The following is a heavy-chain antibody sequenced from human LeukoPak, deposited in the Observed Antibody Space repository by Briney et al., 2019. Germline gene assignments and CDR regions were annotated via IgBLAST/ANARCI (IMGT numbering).Heavy chain of an antibody. CDR3: ARDRVGATGDYYYYYMDV. CDR2: IYYSGST. V-gene: IGHV4-39*02. D-gene: IGHD1-26*01. Sequence: SETLSLTCTVSGGSISSSSYYWGWIRQPPGNGLEWIGSIYYSGSTYYNPSLKSRVTISVDTSKNQFSLKLSSVTAADTAVYYCARDRVGATGDYYYYYMDVWGKGTTVTVSS. J-gene: IGHJ6*03. CDR1: GGSISSSSYY.